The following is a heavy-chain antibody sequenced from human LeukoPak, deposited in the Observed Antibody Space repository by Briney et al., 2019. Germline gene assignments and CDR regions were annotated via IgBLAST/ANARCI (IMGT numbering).Heavy chain of an antibody. CDR3: ARSTQLPWFGELSLEY. CDR2: ISYSGTT. CDR1: GGSVSSGSYY. V-gene: IGHV4-61*01. Sequence: SETLSLTCTVSGGSVSSGSYYWSWIRQPPGKGLEWIGYISYSGTTYYNPSLKSRVTMSVDTSKNQFSLKLSSVTAADTAVYYCARSTQLPWFGELSLEYWGQGMLVTVSS. D-gene: IGHD3-10*01. J-gene: IGHJ4*02.